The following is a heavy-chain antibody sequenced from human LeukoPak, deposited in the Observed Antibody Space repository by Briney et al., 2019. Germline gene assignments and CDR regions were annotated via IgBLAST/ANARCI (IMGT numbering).Heavy chain of an antibody. V-gene: IGHV1-69*04. CDR2: IIPILGIA. CDR1: GGTFSSYA. D-gene: IGHD6-13*01. J-gene: IGHJ4*02. CDR3: ARDGSSWQFDY. Sequence: SVKVSCKASGGTFSSYAISWVRQAPGQGLEWMGRIIPILGIANYAQEFQGRVTITADKSTSTAYMELSSLRSEDTAVYYCARDGSSWQFDYWGQGTLVTVSS.